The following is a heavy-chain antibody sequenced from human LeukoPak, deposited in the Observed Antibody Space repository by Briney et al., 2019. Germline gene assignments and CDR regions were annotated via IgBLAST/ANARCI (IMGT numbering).Heavy chain of an antibody. V-gene: IGHV4-38-2*02. CDR1: GYSISSGYY. J-gene: IGHJ4*02. Sequence: PSETLSLTCTVSGYSISSGYYWGWIRQPPGKGLEWIGSIYHSGSTYYNPSLKSRVTISVDTSKNQFSLKLSSVTAADTAVYYCARGGRGSGGFFDYWGQGTLVTVSS. D-gene: IGHD3-10*01. CDR2: IYHSGST. CDR3: ARGGRGSGGFFDY.